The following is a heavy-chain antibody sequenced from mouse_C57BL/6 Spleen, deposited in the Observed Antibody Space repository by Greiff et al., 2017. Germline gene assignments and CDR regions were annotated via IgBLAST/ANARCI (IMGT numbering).Heavy chain of an antibody. J-gene: IGHJ1*03. D-gene: IGHD1-1*01. CDR1: GFTFSSYG. Sequence: EVHLVESGGDLVKPGGSLKLSCAASGFTFSSYGMSWVRQTPDKRLEWVATISSGGSYTYYPDSVKGRFTISRDNAKNTLYLQMSSLKSEDTAMYYCARQGFYYGSSDWYFDVWGTGTTVTVSS. CDR2: ISSGGSYT. CDR3: ARQGFYYGSSDWYFDV. V-gene: IGHV5-6*01.